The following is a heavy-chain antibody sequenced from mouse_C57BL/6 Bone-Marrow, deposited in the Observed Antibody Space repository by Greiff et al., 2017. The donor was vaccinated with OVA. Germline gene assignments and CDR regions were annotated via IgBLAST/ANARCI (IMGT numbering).Heavy chain of an antibody. Sequence: QVQLQQSGPGLVQPSQSLSITCTVSGFSLTSYGVHWVRQSPGKGLEWLGVIWRGGSTDYNAAFMSRLSITKDNSKSQVFFKMNSLQADDTAIYYCASPSTMITTGDWYFDVWGTGTTVTVSS. CDR3: ASPSTMITTGDWYFDV. J-gene: IGHJ1*03. CDR1: GFSLTSYG. CDR2: IWRGGST. V-gene: IGHV2-5*01. D-gene: IGHD2-4*01.